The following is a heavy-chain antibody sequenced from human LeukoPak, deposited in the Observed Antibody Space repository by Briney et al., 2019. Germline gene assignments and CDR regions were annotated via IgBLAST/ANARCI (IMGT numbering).Heavy chain of an antibody. CDR2: ISYDGNNK. D-gene: IGHD3-10*01. J-gene: IGHJ4*02. CDR1: GFTFRSYG. CDR3: AKESGFGELFDY. Sequence: GGSLRLSCAASGFTFRSYGMHWVRQAPGKGLEWVAVISYDGNNKYYADSVKGRFTISRDNSKNTVYLQMNSLRAEDTAVYYCAKESGFGELFDYWGQGTLVTVSS. V-gene: IGHV3-30*18.